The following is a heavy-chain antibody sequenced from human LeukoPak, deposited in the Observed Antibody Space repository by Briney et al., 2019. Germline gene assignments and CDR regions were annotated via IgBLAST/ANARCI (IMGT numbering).Heavy chain of an antibody. CDR3: ARTDQRGGYFDY. CDR1: GDSINSYY. Sequence: SETLSLTCTVSGDSINSYYWSWVRQPAGKGLEWIGRIYASGSTNYNPSLKSRVIMSVDTSKNQFSLKLNSLTAADTAVYYCARTDQRGGYFDYWGQGTLVTVSS. V-gene: IGHV4-4*07. D-gene: IGHD2-21*02. J-gene: IGHJ4*02. CDR2: IYASGST.